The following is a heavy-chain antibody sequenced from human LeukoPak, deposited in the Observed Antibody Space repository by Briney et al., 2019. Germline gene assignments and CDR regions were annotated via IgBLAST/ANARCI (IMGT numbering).Heavy chain of an antibody. CDR1: GYTFTYCY. CDR2: IYCGPGST. V-gene: IGHV1-46*01. Sequence: GASVKVSCKASGYTFTYCYIHWVRQAPGQGLEWMGTIYCGPGSTTYPQKFQGRVTMTRDTSTTTVHMELSGLRSEDTAVYYCARDQEGFDYWGQGTLVTVSS. CDR3: ARDQEGFDY. J-gene: IGHJ4*02.